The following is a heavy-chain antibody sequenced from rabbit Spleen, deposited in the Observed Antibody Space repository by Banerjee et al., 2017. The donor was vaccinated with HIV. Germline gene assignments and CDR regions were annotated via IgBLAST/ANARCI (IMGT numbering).Heavy chain of an antibody. CDR1: GFSFSSNSY. Sequence: QSLEESGGGLVKPGGTLTLTCTVSGFSFSSNSYMCWVRQAPGKGLEWIGYIDPLFENTYYASWVNGRFTISRHNAQNTLYLQLNSLTAADTATYFCARGYKAYNAGNYARTRLDLWGQGTLVTVS. V-gene: IGHV1S43*01. J-gene: IGHJ3*01. CDR3: ARGYKAYNAGNYARTRLDL. D-gene: IGHD4-2*01. CDR2: IDPLFENT.